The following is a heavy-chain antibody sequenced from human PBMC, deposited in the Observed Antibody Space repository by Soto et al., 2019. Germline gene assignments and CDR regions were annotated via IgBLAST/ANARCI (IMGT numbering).Heavy chain of an antibody. V-gene: IGHV3-9*01. Sequence: GGSLRLSCAASGFTFDDYAMHWVRQAPGKGLEWVSGISWNSGSIGYADSVKGRFTISRDNAKNSLYLQMNSLRAEDTALYYCAKSGHRGYSGYDPFDYWGQGTLVTVSS. D-gene: IGHD5-12*01. CDR3: AKSGHRGYSGYDPFDY. J-gene: IGHJ4*02. CDR2: ISWNSGSI. CDR1: GFTFDDYA.